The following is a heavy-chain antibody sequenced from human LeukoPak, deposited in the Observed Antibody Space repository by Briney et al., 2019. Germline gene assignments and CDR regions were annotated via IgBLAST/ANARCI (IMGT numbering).Heavy chain of an antibody. CDR2: ISAYNGNT. D-gene: IGHD4-17*01. V-gene: IGHV1-18*01. CDR1: GYTFTSYG. J-gene: IGHJ4*02. CDR3: AREGDDYGDSPLDY. Sequence: VSVKVSCKASGYTFTSYGISWVRQAPGQGLEWMGWISAYNGNTNYAQKLQGRVTMTTDTSTSTAYMELRSLRSDDTAVYYCAREGDDYGDSPLDYWGQGTLVTVSS.